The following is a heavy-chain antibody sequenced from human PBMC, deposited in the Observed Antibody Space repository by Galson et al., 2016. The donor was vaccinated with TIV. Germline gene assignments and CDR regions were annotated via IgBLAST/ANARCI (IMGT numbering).Heavy chain of an antibody. J-gene: IGHJ4*02. D-gene: IGHD5-24*01. V-gene: IGHV3-23*01. CDR3: ATDGRDAYNPYFDS. CDR1: GFTFSDYA. Sequence: SLRLSCAASGFTFSDYAMDWVRQAPGKGLQWVSVISASGVITYYTDSVKGRLTISRDNSKNTLYLHMNNLGVEDTAVYYCATDGRDAYNPYFDSWGQGALVTVSS. CDR2: ISASGVIT.